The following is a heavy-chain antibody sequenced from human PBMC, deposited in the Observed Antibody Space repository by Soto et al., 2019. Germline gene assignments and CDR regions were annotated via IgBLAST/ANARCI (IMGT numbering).Heavy chain of an antibody. CDR1: VYTFTSYA. CDR3: ARSRGSIAARPFDP. J-gene: IGHJ5*02. V-gene: IGHV1-3*01. D-gene: IGHD6-6*01. CDR2: INAGNGNT. Sequence: ASVKVSCKASVYTFTSYAIHWVRQAPGQRLEWMGWINAGNGNTKYSQKFQGRVTITRDTSASTAYMELSSLRSEDTAVYYCARSRGSIAARPFDPWGQGTLVTVSS.